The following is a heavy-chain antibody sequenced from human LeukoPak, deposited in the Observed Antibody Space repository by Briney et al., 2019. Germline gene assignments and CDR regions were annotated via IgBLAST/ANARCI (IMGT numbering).Heavy chain of an antibody. CDR3: ARSYSSSWYVYFDY. CDR1: GFTFSSYG. CDR2: ISYDGSNK. J-gene: IGHJ4*02. Sequence: PGGSLRLSCAASGFTFSSYGMHWVRQAPGKGLEWVAVISYDGSNKYYADSVKGRFTISRDNSKNTLYLQMNSLRAEDTAVYYCARSYSSSWYVYFDYWGQGTLVTVSS. V-gene: IGHV3-30*19. D-gene: IGHD6-13*01.